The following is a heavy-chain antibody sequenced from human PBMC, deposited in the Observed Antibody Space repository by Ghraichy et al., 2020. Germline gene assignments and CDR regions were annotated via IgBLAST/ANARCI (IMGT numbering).Heavy chain of an antibody. V-gene: IGHV4-30-4*01. CDR3: ASTRITMVRGVIITGAFDI. CDR1: GGSISSGDYY. Sequence: SETLSLTCTVSGGSISSGDYYWSWIRQPPGKGLEWIGYIYYSGSTYYNPSLKSRVTISVDTSKNQFSLKLSSVTAADTAVYYCASTRITMVRGVIITGAFDIWGQGTMVTVSS. D-gene: IGHD3-10*01. J-gene: IGHJ3*02. CDR2: IYYSGST.